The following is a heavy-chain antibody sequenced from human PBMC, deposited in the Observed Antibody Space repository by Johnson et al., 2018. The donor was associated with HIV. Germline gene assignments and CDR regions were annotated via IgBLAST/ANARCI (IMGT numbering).Heavy chain of an antibody. V-gene: IGHV3-30-3*01. D-gene: IGHD1-26*01. J-gene: IGHJ3*02. CDR3: ARDRMRGATKDAFDI. CDR2: ISYDGSNK. Sequence: QVQLVESGGGAVQPGRSLRLSCASSGFTFSSYAMHWVRQAPGKGLEWVAVISYDGSNKYYAASVKDRFTISRDNSKNTLYLQMNSLRAEDTAVYYCARDRMRGATKDAFDIWGQGTMVTVSS. CDR1: GFTFSSYA.